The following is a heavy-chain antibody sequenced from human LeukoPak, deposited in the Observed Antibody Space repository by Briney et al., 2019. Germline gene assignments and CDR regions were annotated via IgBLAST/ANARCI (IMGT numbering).Heavy chain of an antibody. CDR2: IYPGDSDT. J-gene: IGHJ6*02. Sequence: GESLKISCKGSGYSFTSYWIGWVRQMPGKGLEWMGIIYPGDSDTRYSPSFQGQVTISADKSISTAYLQWSSLKASDTAMYYCARHKRGWATTPYGYYYGMDVWGQGTTVTVSS. CDR3: ARHKRGWATTPYGYYYGMDV. V-gene: IGHV5-51*01. D-gene: IGHD5-12*01. CDR1: GYSFTSYW.